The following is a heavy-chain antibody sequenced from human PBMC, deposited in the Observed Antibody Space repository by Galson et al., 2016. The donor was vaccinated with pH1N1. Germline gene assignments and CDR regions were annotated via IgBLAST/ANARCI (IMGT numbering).Heavy chain of an antibody. J-gene: IGHJ4*02. CDR3: AAYWSGGIDY. V-gene: IGHV1-46*01. Sequence: SVKVSCKASGYDFTKYYIHWMRQAPGQGLEWVGIVNPRDGGTVFAEKFQRRLIMTRDTSTSIVYMELKSLLSEDTAMYYCAAYWSGGIDYWGQGTLLTVSS. CDR1: GYDFTKYY. CDR2: VNPRDGGT. D-gene: IGHD2-8*02.